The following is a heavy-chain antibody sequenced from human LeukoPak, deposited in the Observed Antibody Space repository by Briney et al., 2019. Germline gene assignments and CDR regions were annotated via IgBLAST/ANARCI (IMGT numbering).Heavy chain of an antibody. V-gene: IGHV1-18*01. CDR1: GYTFTSYG. Sequence: ASVKVSCKASGYTFTSYGISWVRQAPGQGLEWMGWISAYNGNTNYAQKLQGRVTMTTDTSTSTAYMELRSLRSDDTAVYYCASGWAILPFDYYYGMDVWGQGTTVTVSS. J-gene: IGHJ6*02. CDR2: ISAYNGNT. CDR3: ASGWAILPFDYYYGMDV. D-gene: IGHD3-10*01.